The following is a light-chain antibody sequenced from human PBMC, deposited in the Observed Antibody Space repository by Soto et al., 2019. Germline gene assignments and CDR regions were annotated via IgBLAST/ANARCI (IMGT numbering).Light chain of an antibody. CDR3: QQRGNWPIT. CDR1: QSVSNNY. Sequence: EIVLTLSPGALSLSPGERATLSCRASQSVSNNYLAWYQQKPGQAPRLLIYDASNRATGIPARFSGSGSGTDFTLTISSLEPEDFAVYYCQQRGNWPITFGQGTRLEI. CDR2: DAS. J-gene: IGKJ5*01. V-gene: IGKV3-11*01.